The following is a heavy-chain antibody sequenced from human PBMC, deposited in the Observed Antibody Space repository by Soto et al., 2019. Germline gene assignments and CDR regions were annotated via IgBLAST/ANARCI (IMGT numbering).Heavy chain of an antibody. V-gene: IGHV1-24*01. CDR3: ATVGYYYDSSGYYYRYFDY. J-gene: IGHJ4*02. Sequence: ASVKVSCKVSGYTLTELSMHWVRQAPGKGLEWMGGFDPEDGETIYAQKFQGRVTMTEDTSTDTAYMELSSLRSEDTAVYYCATVGYYYDSSGYYYRYFDYWGQGTLVTVSS. CDR2: FDPEDGET. CDR1: GYTLTELS. D-gene: IGHD3-22*01.